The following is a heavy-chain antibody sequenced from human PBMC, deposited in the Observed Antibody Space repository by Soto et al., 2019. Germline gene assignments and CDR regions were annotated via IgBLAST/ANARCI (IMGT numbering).Heavy chain of an antibody. CDR2: ISHSGAT. Sequence: SDTLSLTCAVYGGSFTDYYWTWIRQPPGKGLEWIGEISHSGATNYNPSLKSRVTISEDTSKNQVSLKVTSVTAADTAVFYCARGNHYYGMDVWGQGTTVTVSS. J-gene: IGHJ6*01. CDR1: GGSFTDYY. V-gene: IGHV4-34*01. CDR3: ARGNHYYGMDV.